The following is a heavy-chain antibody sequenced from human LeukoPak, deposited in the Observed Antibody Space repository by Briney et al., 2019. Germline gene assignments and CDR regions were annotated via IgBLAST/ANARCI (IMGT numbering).Heavy chain of an antibody. V-gene: IGHV4-59*08. CDR3: ARQGGYYDSSGYYDY. J-gene: IGHJ4*02. CDR2: IYYSGST. CDR1: GGSISSYY. Sequence: SETPSLTCTVSGGSISSYYWSWIRQPPGKGLEWIGYIYYSGSTNYNPSLKSRVTISVDTSKNQFSLKLSSVTAADTAVYYCARQGGYYDSSGYYDYWGQGTLVTVSS. D-gene: IGHD3-22*01.